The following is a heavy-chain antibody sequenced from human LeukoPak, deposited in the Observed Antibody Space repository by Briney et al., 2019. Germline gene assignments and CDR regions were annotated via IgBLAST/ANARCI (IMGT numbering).Heavy chain of an antibody. V-gene: IGHV3-30*03. D-gene: IGHD1-26*01. CDR2: IPYDGSNK. CDR1: GFTFSNYG. Sequence: GGSLRLSCAASGFTFSNYGMHWVRQAPGKGLEWVAVIPYDGSNKYYADSVKGRFTISRDNSRTTLSLQMSSLRGEDTAVYYCARGGLTVAEATTSWYLDYWGQGTLVTVSS. CDR3: ARGGLTVAEATTSWYLDY. J-gene: IGHJ4*02.